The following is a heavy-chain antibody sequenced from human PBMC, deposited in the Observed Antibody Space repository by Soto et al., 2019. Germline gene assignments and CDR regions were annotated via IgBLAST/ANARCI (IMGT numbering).Heavy chain of an antibody. CDR1: GVSITSSSHF. CDR2: IYFTGNT. V-gene: IGHV4-39*01. D-gene: IGHD6-25*01. J-gene: IGHJ5*02. CDR3: AGQTFTIAAASYGRSNWFDP. Sequence: WETLSLTCTASGVSITSSSHFWGWLRQPPGKGLEWIGTIYFTGNTYYTPSLKSRLTMSIDTSKNEFSLRLNSVTAADTAVYYCAGQTFTIAAASYGRSNWFDPWGPGTPVTVSS.